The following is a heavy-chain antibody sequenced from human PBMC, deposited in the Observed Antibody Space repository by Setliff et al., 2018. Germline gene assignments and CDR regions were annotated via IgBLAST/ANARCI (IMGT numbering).Heavy chain of an antibody. J-gene: IGHJ4*02. CDR3: ASIALTEPSYYDYVWGSYRFFHYFDY. CDR1: GDSISSGSYY. D-gene: IGHD3-16*02. V-gene: IGHV4-61*09. Sequence: PSETLSLTCTVSGDSISSGSYYWTWIRQPAGKGLEWIGHFHTGGSTNYNRSLRSRVSISVDTSKNQFSLKLSSVTAADTAVYYCASIALTEPSYYDYVWGSYRFFHYFDYWGQGTLVTVSS. CDR2: FHTGGST.